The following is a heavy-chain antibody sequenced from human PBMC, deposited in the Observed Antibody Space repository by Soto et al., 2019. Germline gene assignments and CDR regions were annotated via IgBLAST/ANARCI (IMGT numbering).Heavy chain of an antibody. D-gene: IGHD3-9*01. CDR3: ARDGRYFGY. CDR2: ISSSSSTI. Sequence: GGSLRLSCAASGFTFSSYSMNWVRQAPGKGLEWISYISSSSSTIYYADSVKGRFTISRDNAKKSLFLQMNSLTAEDTAVYYCARDGRYFGYWGQGTLVTVSS. V-gene: IGHV3-48*01. CDR1: GFTFSSYS. J-gene: IGHJ4*02.